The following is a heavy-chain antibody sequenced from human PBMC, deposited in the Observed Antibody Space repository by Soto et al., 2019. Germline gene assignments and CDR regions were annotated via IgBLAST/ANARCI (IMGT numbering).Heavy chain of an antibody. D-gene: IGHD1-1*01. CDR3: AREGRMGTFDY. V-gene: IGHV4-61*01. J-gene: IGHJ4*02. Sequence: QVQLQESGPGLVRPSETLSLTCTVSGGSVSGGSYFWSWVRQPPGKGLEWTGYFYYSGSTKYNPSLKSRVTILEDTSKNQFSLKLNSVTAADTAVYYCAREGRMGTFDYWGQGALVTVSS. CDR2: FYYSGST. CDR1: GGSVSGGSYF.